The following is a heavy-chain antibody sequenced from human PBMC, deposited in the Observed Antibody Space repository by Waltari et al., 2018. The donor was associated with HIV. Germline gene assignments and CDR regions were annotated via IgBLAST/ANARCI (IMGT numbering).Heavy chain of an antibody. D-gene: IGHD1-1*01. CDR3: AMSERSQDQQLVSFFDY. CDR1: GYNFGGYG. V-gene: IGHV1-18*04. J-gene: IGHJ4*02. Sequence: QIQLVQSGAEVKKPGASVKVSCQASGYNFGGYGISWVRQVAGQGLEWRGWIGTNNGNTKYGQKFQDIVTMTTDTTMSTAYMELRSLRSDDTAVFYCAMSERSQDQQLVSFFDYWGQGTLVIVSS. CDR2: IGTNNGNT.